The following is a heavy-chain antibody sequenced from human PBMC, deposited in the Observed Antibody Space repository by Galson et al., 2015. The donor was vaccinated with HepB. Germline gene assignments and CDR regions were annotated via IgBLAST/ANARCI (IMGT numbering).Heavy chain of an antibody. J-gene: IGHJ4*02. D-gene: IGHD4-17*01. Sequence: SVKVSCKASGGTFSSYAISWVRQAPGQGLEWMGGIIPILGIANYAQKFQGRVTITADKSTSTAYKELSSLRSEDTAVYYCAREDGDRYYFDYWGQGTLVTVSS. CDR3: AREDGDRYYFDY. V-gene: IGHV1-69*10. CDR1: GGTFSSYA. CDR2: IIPILGIA.